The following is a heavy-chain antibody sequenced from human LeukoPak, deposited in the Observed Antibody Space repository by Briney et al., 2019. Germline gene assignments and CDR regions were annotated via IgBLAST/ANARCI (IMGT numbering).Heavy chain of an antibody. J-gene: IGHJ4*02. D-gene: IGHD3-22*01. CDR1: GYTFTGYY. CDR3: ARDGRPSYYDSSGYTDY. V-gene: IGHV1-2*02. Sequence: GASVKVSCKASGYTFTGYYMHWVRQAPGQGLEWMGWINPNSGGTNYAQKFQGRVTMTRDTSISTAYMELSRLRSDDTAVYYCARDGRPSYYDSSGYTDYWGQGTLVTVSS. CDR2: INPNSGGT.